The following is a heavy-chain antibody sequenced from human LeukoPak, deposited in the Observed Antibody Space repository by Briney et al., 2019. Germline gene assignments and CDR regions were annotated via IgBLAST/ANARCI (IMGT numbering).Heavy chain of an antibody. J-gene: IGHJ4*02. Sequence: ASVKVSCKASGGTFSSYAISWVRQAPGQGLEWMGGIIPILGTANYAQKFQGRVTITADESTSTAYMELSSLRSEDTAVYYCAKARAAPRPYCTNGVCYTLEGFDYWGQGTLVTVSS. D-gene: IGHD2-8*01. V-gene: IGHV1-69*13. CDR3: AKARAAPRPYCTNGVCYTLEGFDY. CDR2: IIPILGTA. CDR1: GGTFSSYA.